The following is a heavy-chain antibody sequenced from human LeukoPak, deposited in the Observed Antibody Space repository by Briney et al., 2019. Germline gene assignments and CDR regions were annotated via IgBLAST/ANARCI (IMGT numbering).Heavy chain of an antibody. J-gene: IGHJ5*02. D-gene: IGHD6-13*01. CDR1: GITFSDYY. Sequence: PGGSLRLSCEASGITFSDYYMTWIRQADYADSVKGRFTISRDNAKNSLYLQMNSLRAEDTAVYYCARVAAAGQYNWFDPWGQGTLVTVSS. V-gene: IGHV3-69-1*01. CDR3: ARVAAAGQYNWFDP.